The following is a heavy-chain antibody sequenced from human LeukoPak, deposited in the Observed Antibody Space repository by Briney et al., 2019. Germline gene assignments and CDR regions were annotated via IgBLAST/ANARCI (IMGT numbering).Heavy chain of an antibody. CDR2: IIPILGIA. D-gene: IGHD2-15*01. Sequence: GASVKVSCKASGGTFSSYAISWVRQAPGQGLEWMGRIIPILGIANYAQKFQGRVTITADKSTSTAYMELSSLRSEDTAVYYCARDCSGGSCHKWFDPWGQGTLVTVSS. V-gene: IGHV1-69*04. CDR3: ARDCSGGSCHKWFDP. J-gene: IGHJ5*02. CDR1: GGTFSSYA.